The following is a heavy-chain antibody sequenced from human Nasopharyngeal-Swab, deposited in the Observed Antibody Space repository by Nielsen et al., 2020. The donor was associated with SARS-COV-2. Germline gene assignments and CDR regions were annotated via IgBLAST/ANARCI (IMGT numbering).Heavy chain of an antibody. Sequence: GGSLRLSCTASGFTFGDYAMSWFRQAPGKGLEWVGFIRSKAYGGTTEYAASVKGRFTISRDDSKSIAYLQMNSLKTEDTAVYCCTRDLLGYCSSTSCRHLVGYYYYMDVWGKGTTVTVSS. CDR3: TRDLLGYCSSTSCRHLVGYYYYMDV. CDR1: GFTFGDYA. J-gene: IGHJ6*03. V-gene: IGHV3-49*03. CDR2: IRSKAYGGTT. D-gene: IGHD2-2*01.